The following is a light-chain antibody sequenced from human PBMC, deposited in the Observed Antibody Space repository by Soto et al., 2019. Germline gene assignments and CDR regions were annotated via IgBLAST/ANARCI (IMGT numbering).Light chain of an antibody. CDR3: QQSYSTLFT. CDR1: QSISSY. CDR2: AAS. V-gene: IGKV1-39*01. Sequence: DIQMTQSPSSLSASVGDRVTITCXASQSISSYLNWYQQKPGKAPKLLIYAASSLQSGVPSRFSGSGSGTDFTLTISSLQPEDFATYYCQQSYSTLFTFGPGTKVDI. J-gene: IGKJ3*01.